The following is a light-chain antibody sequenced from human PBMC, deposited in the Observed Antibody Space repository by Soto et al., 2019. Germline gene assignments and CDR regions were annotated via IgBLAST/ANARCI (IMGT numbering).Light chain of an antibody. V-gene: IGLV1-47*01. CDR1: SSNIGSNY. CDR3: AAWDDSLSAHNYD. Sequence: CALTQPPSGFGAPGQRVTSCCSGSSSNIGSNYVYWYQQLPGTAPKLLIYRNNQRPSGVPDRFSGSKSGTSASLAISGLRSEDEADYYYAAWDDSLSAHNYDFGTGAKVTV. J-gene: IGLJ1*01. CDR2: RNN.